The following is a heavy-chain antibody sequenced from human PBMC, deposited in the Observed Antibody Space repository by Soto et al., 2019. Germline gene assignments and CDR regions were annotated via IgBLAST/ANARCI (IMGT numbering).Heavy chain of an antibody. J-gene: IGHJ4*02. CDR3: ARVSRYYDSSGYWGYFDY. D-gene: IGHD3-22*01. Sequence: QVQLQESGPGLVKPSETLSLTCTVSGGSVSSGSYYWSWIRQPPGKGLEWIGYIYYSGSTNYNPSLQSRVTISVDTSKNQFSLKLSSVTAADTAVYYCARVSRYYDSSGYWGYFDYWGQGTLVTVSS. CDR1: GGSVSSGSYY. CDR2: IYYSGST. V-gene: IGHV4-61*01.